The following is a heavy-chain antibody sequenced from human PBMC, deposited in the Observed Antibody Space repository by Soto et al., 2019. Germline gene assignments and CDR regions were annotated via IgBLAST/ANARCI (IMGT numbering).Heavy chain of an antibody. CDR3: ARPHFYLIKQGPTKWFDP. J-gene: IGHJ5*02. CDR2: IYYSGST. D-gene: IGHD3-3*02. Sequence: PSETLSLTCTVSGGSISSSSYYWGWIRQPPGKGLEWIGSIYYSGSTYYNPSLKSRVTISVDTSKNQFSLKLSSVTAADTAVYYRARPHFYLIKQGPTKWFDPSGQGLLRT. CDR1: GGSISSSSYY. V-gene: IGHV4-39*01.